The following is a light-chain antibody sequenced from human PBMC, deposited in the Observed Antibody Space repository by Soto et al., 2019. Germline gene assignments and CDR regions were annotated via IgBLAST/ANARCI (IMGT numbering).Light chain of an antibody. CDR1: SSDLAIYNY. CDR2: QVT. V-gene: IGLV2-14*01. J-gene: IGLJ1*01. Sequence: QSVLTQPASVSGSPGQSITISCTGTSSDLAIYNYVSWYQQQPGNAPKLMIYQVTNRPSGVSNRISGSRSGNTASLTISGLQAEDEADYYCRSYTGRSNYVFGTGTKLTVL. CDR3: RSYTGRSNYV.